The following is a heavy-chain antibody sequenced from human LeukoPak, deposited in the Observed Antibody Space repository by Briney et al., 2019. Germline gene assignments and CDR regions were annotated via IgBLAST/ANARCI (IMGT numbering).Heavy chain of an antibody. V-gene: IGHV3-9*01. CDR2: MSCKSGSI. Sequence: PGRSLRLSCAASGFPFDDYAMHWLRQAPGKGLEWLSGMSCKSGSIGYADSVKGRFTISRDNAKNSLYLQMNSLRAEDTALYYCAKVVDWTGTFDYWGQGTLVTVSS. CDR1: GFPFDDYA. CDR3: AKVVDWTGTFDY. J-gene: IGHJ4*02. D-gene: IGHD3/OR15-3a*01.